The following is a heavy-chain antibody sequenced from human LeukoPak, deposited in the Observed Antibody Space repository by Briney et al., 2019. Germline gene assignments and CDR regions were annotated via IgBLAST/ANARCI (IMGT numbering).Heavy chain of an antibody. CDR1: GFTFSSYS. CDR3: AKGGIHRGYYYYYMDV. CDR2: ISYDGSNK. D-gene: IGHD6-13*01. V-gene: IGHV3-30*18. Sequence: GGSLRLSCAASGFTFSSYSIHWVRQAPGKGLEWVAVISYDGSNKYYADSVKGRFTISRDNAKNSLYLQMNSLRAEDTALYYCAKGGIHRGYYYYYMDVWGKGTTVTISS. J-gene: IGHJ6*03.